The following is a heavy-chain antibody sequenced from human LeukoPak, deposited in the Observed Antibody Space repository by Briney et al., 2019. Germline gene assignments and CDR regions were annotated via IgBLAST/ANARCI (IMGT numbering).Heavy chain of an antibody. D-gene: IGHD6-13*01. V-gene: IGHV3-9*03. CDR3: AKDRGYSSSFFEI. J-gene: IGHJ4*02. CDR2: ISWNSGKI. CDR1: GFTFDDYA. Sequence: GGSLRLSCAASGFTFDDYAMHWVRQAPGKGLEWVSGISWNSGKIDYADSVKGRFTISRDNAKNSLYLQMNSLRVEDMALYYCAKDRGYSSSFFEIWGQGTLVTVSS.